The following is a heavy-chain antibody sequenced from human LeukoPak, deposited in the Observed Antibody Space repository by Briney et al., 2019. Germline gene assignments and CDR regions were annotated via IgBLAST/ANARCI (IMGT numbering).Heavy chain of an antibody. CDR3: ARGPYGDGTYYFDY. Sequence: SETLSLTCAVYGGSFSGYYWSWIRHPPGKGLEWIGEINHSGSTNYNPSLKSRVTISVDTSKNQYSLKLSSVTAADTAVYYCARGPYGDGTYYFDYWGQGTLVTVSS. D-gene: IGHD4-17*01. J-gene: IGHJ4*02. CDR1: GGSFSGYY. CDR2: INHSGST. V-gene: IGHV4-34*01.